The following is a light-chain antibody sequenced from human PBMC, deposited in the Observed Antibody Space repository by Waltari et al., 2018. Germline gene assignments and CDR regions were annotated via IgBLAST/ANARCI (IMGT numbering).Light chain of an antibody. CDR3: QQYNSYPWT. J-gene: IGKJ1*01. CDR1: QSISSW. V-gene: IGKV1-5*03. Sequence: DIHMTQSPSTLSASVGDRVIITCRASQSISSWLAWYQQKPGKGPKLLIYNASSLESGGPSRFSGSESGTEFSLTISSLQPDDFATYHCQQYNSYPWTFGQGTRVEIK. CDR2: NAS.